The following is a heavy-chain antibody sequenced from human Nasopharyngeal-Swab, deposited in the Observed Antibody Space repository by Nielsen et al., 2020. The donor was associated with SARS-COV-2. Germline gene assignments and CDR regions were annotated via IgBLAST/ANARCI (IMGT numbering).Heavy chain of an antibody. Sequence: GESLKISCAASGFTFSTYSMNWVRQAPGKGLEWVAFISGSLSTIYYADSVKGRFTISRDNAKNSLFLQMSSLRDEDTAFYFCARALHPGVYSSNDHWGQGTLVTVSS. V-gene: IGHV3-48*02. D-gene: IGHD2-8*01. CDR3: ARALHPGVYSSNDH. J-gene: IGHJ1*01. CDR2: ISGSLSTI. CDR1: GFTFSTYS.